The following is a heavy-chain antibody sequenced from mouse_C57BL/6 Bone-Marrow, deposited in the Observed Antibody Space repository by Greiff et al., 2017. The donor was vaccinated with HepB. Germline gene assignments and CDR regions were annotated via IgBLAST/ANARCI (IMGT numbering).Heavy chain of an antibody. Sequence: VKLVESGPELVRPGVSVKISCKGSGYTFTDYAMHWVKQSHAKSLEWIGVISTYYGDASYNQKFKDKATMTVDKSSSTAYMELARLTSEDSAVYYCARSGSSYYAMDYWGQGTSVTVSS. V-gene: IGHV1-67*01. CDR1: GYTFTDYA. CDR3: ARSGSSYYAMDY. J-gene: IGHJ4*01. D-gene: IGHD1-1*01. CDR2: ISTYYGDA.